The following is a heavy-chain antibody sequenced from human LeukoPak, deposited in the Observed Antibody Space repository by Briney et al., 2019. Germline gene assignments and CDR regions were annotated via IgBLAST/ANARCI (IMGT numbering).Heavy chain of an antibody. CDR1: GFTFSSYW. CDR3: ARVKQRWLQLVDY. CDR2: IKQDGSEK. Sequence: GGSLRLSCAASGFTFSSYWMSWVRQAPGKGLEWVANIKQDGSEKYYVDSVKGRFTISRDNAKNSLYLQMNSLRAEDTAVYYCARVKQRWLQLVDYWGQGTLVTVSS. J-gene: IGHJ4*02. V-gene: IGHV3-7*01. D-gene: IGHD5-24*01.